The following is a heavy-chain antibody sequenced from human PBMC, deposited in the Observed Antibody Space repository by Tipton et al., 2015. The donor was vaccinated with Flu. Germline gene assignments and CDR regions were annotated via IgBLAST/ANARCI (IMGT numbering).Heavy chain of an antibody. Sequence: TLSLTCSVSGSSIGGAYCWGWIRQPPRKGLQWIGNICPGSIYYNPSLKSRLTLSIDTSKNQFSLRLSSVTAADTAVYYCARRDYSNYVSVPKNWFDPWGQGTLVTVSS. V-gene: IGHV4-38-2*01. D-gene: IGHD4-11*01. CDR1: GSSIGGAYC. CDR3: ARRDYSNYVSVPKNWFDP. CDR2: ICPGSI. J-gene: IGHJ5*02.